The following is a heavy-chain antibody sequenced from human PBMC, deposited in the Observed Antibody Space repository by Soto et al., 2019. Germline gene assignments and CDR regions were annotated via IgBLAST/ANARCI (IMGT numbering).Heavy chain of an antibody. J-gene: IGHJ3*02. CDR3: ARVRYYDILTGYYNAFDI. Sequence: LRLSCAASGFTFSSYAMHWVRQAPGKGLEWVAVISYDGSNKYYADSVKGRFTISRDNSKNTLYLQMNSLRAEDTAVYYCARVRYYDILTGYYNAFDIWGQGTMVTVSS. CDR1: GFTFSSYA. V-gene: IGHV3-30-3*01. CDR2: ISYDGSNK. D-gene: IGHD3-9*01.